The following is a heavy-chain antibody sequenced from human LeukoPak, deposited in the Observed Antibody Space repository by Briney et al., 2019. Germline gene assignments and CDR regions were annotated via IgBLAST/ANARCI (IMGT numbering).Heavy chain of an antibody. V-gene: IGHV3-21*04. J-gene: IGHJ5*02. CDR3: ARDRYGGDLWGNWFDP. D-gene: IGHD4-23*01. Sequence: GGSLRLSCAASGFTLSTYTMHWVRQAPGKGLEWVSSISRGSTYIFYANSVRGRFIISRDNAKNSLHLHLTSLRADDTALYFCARDRYGGDLWGNWFDPWGQGTLVAVSS. CDR1: GFTLSTYT. CDR2: ISRGSTYI.